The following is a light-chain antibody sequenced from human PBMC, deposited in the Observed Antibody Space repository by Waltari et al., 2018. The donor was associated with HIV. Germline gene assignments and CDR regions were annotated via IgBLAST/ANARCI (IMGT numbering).Light chain of an antibody. Sequence: EIVLTQSPATLSLSPGERATLSCRASQSVSSYLAWSQQKPGQAPRLLIYDASNRATGIPARFSGSGSGTDFTLTIISLEPEDFAVYYCQQRINWPPLTFGGGTKVEIK. CDR2: DAS. CDR3: QQRINWPPLT. CDR1: QSVSSY. J-gene: IGKJ4*01. V-gene: IGKV3-11*01.